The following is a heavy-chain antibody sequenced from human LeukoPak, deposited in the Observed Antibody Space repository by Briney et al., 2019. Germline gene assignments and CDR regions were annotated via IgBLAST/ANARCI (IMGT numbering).Heavy chain of an antibody. D-gene: IGHD5-24*01. CDR3: ASFIEMATIERYYYGMDV. V-gene: IGHV1-18*01. Sequence: GASVKVSCKASGYTFTSYGISWVRQAPGQGLEWMGWISAYNGNTNYAQNLQGRVTMTTDTSTSTAYMELRSLRSDDTAVYYCASFIEMATIERYYYGMDVWGQGTTVTVSS. CDR1: GYTFTSYG. CDR2: ISAYNGNT. J-gene: IGHJ6*02.